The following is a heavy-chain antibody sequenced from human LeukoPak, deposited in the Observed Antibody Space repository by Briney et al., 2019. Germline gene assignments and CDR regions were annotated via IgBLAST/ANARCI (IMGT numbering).Heavy chain of an antibody. Sequence: GGSLRLSCAASGFTVSSNYMSWVRQAPGKGLEWVSVIYSGGSTYYADSVKGRFTISKDNSKNTLYMQMNGLRAEDTAVYYCAKAGGYCSGTSCYPDYWGQGTLVTVSS. D-gene: IGHD2-2*03. CDR1: GFTVSSNY. V-gene: IGHV3-53*01. J-gene: IGHJ4*02. CDR3: AKAGGYCSGTSCYPDY. CDR2: IYSGGST.